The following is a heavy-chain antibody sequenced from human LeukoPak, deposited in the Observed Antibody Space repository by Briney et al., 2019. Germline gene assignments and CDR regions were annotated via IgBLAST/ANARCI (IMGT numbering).Heavy chain of an antibody. J-gene: IGHJ4*02. CDR1: GFTFSDYA. Sequence: GGYLRLSCAASGFTFSDYAMTWVRQAPGKGLEWVSAISVNGDNTYYADSMRGRFSISRDNSKNTLYLQIDSLRAEDTAVYYCAKKSYHRFDWWGQGTLVTVSS. D-gene: IGHD3-16*01. V-gene: IGHV3-23*01. CDR2: ISVNGDNT. CDR3: AKKSYHRFDW.